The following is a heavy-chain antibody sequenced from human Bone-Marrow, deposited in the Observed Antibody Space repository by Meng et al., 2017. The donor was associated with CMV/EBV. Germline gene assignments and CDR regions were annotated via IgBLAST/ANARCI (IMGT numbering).Heavy chain of an antibody. CDR3: AREVGSTGTSDNWFDP. CDR2: ISSSSSYI. CDR1: GFSFSSYT. D-gene: IGHD1-7*01. V-gene: IGHV3-21*01. J-gene: IGHJ5*02. Sequence: GGSLKISWAASGFSFSSYTMNWVRQAPGKGLEWVSSISSSSSYIFFADSVKGRFTITRDNAMNTLYLQMNSLRAEDPAVYYCAREVGSTGTSDNWFDPWGQGTLVTVSS.